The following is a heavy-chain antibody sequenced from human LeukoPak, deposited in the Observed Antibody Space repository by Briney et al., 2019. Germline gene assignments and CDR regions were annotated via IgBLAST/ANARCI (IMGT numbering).Heavy chain of an antibody. CDR1: GFTFSSYG. V-gene: IGHV3-30*19. CDR2: ISYDGSDK. Sequence: PGGSLRLSCAASGFTFSSYGMHWVRQAPGKGLEWVAVISYDGSDKNYADSVRGRFTISRDNSKNTLYLQMNSLRAEDTAFYFCAKDLAPIPSSGNYLRNWGQGTLVTVSS. D-gene: IGHD3-10*01. CDR3: AKDLAPIPSSGNYLRN. J-gene: IGHJ4*02.